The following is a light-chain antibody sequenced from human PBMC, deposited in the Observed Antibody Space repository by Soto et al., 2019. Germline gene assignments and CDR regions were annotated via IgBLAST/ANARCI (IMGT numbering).Light chain of an antibody. CDR3: QQYNSCPLT. CDR2: EAS. CDR1: QSISSR. V-gene: IGKV1-5*03. J-gene: IGKJ4*01. Sequence: DIQMTQSPSTLSASIGDRVTITCRASQSISSRLAWYQQKPGKAPKLLIHEASSLESGVPSRFSGSGSETEFTLTISSLQPDDFATYYCQQYNSCPLTFGGGTKVEIK.